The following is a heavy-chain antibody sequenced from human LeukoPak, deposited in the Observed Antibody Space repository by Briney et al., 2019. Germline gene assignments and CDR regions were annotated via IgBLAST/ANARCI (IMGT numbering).Heavy chain of an antibody. Sequence: SETLSLTCTVSGGSISGYYWSWIRQPPGKGLEWIGYIYSSVNTVYNPSLKSRVTISVDTSKNQFSLKLSSVTAADTAVYYCARVKVDYVWGSYRYTPASAFDYWGQGTLVTVSS. D-gene: IGHD3-16*02. CDR3: ARVKVDYVWGSYRYTPASAFDY. V-gene: IGHV4-59*12. J-gene: IGHJ4*02. CDR2: IYSSVNT. CDR1: GGSISGYY.